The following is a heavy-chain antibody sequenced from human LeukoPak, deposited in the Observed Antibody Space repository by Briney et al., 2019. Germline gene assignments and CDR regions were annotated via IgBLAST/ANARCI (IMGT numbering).Heavy chain of an antibody. D-gene: IGHD6-13*01. CDR2: INSDGSST. CDR3: ARGDRGIAAAGITI. V-gene: IGHV3-74*01. Sequence: SGGSLRLSCAASGFTFRSYWMHWVRQAPGKGLVWVSRINSDGSSTSYADSVKGRFTISRDNAKNTLYLQMNSLRAEDTAVYYCARGDRGIAAAGITIWGQGTMVTVSS. CDR1: GFTFRSYW. J-gene: IGHJ3*02.